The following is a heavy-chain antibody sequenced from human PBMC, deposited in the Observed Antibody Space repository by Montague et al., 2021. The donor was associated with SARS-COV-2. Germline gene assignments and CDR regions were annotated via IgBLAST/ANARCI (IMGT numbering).Heavy chain of an antibody. CDR2: IYYSGST. Sequence: TLSLTCTVSGGSISSGGYYWSWIRQHPGKGLEWIGYIYYSGSTYYNPSLKSRVTISVDTSKNQFSLKLSSVTAADTAVYYCARDVGWYSSSWFDYWAQGTRVTAPS. CDR1: GGSISSGGYY. V-gene: IGHV4-31*03. J-gene: IGHJ4*02. D-gene: IGHD6-13*01. CDR3: ARDVGWYSSSWFDY.